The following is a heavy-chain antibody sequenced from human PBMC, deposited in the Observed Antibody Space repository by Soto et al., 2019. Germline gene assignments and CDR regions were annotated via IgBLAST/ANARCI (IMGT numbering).Heavy chain of an antibody. J-gene: IGHJ4*02. V-gene: IGHV3-74*01. CDR3: ARDVQFQSFDY. CDR1: GFSFNDYW. D-gene: IGHD4-4*01. Sequence: GGSLRLSCGASGFSFNDYWMHWVRQAPGKGLVWVSCINSDGSSTRYADSVKGRFTISRDNAKNTVFLQMNSLRAEDTAVYFCARDVQFQSFDYWGQGTLVTVSS. CDR2: INSDGSST.